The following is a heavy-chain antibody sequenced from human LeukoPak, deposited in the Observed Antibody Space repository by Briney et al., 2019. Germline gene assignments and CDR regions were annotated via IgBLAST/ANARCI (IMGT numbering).Heavy chain of an antibody. Sequence: KPSETLSLTCAVSGGSISSGGYSWSWIRQPPGEGLEWIGYIYHSGSTYYNPSLKSRVTISVDRSKNQFSLKLSSVTAADTAVYYCARLAMYCSGGSCYTRRYWYFDLWGRGTLVTVSS. V-gene: IGHV4-30-2*01. CDR3: ARLAMYCSGGSCYTRRYWYFDL. CDR1: GGSISSGGYS. CDR2: IYHSGST. D-gene: IGHD2-15*01. J-gene: IGHJ2*01.